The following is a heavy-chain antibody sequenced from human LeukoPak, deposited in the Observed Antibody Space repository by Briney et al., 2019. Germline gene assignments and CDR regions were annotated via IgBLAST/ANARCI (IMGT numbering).Heavy chain of an antibody. CDR3: AKKTSYCGGDCYPYYFDH. CDR2: ITGSGGST. CDR1: GFAFSSYT. D-gene: IGHD2-21*02. V-gene: IGHV3-23*01. Sequence: PAGSLRLSCAVSGFAFSSYTMGWVRQAPGKGLEWVSAITGSGGSTYYADSVKGRITISRDSSKNTLYLQMNSLRAEDTAVYYCAKKTSYCGGDCYPYYFDHWGQGTLVTVSS. J-gene: IGHJ4*02.